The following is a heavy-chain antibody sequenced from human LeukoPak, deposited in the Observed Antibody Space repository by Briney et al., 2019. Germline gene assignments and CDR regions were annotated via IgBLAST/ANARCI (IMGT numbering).Heavy chain of an antibody. CDR1: GFTFTSSA. CDR3: AAGLSLYYFDY. CDR2: IVVGSGDT. J-gene: IGHJ4*02. V-gene: IGHV1-58*02. Sequence: SVTVSCKASGFTFTSSAIQWVRQARGQRLEWIGWIVVGSGDTNYAQKFQESVTFTRDMSTSTAYMELSSLRSEDTAVYYCAAGLSLYYFDYWGPGTLVTVSS.